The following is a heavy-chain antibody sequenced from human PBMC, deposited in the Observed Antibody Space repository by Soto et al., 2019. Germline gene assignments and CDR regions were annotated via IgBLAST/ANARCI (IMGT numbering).Heavy chain of an antibody. Sequence: SETLSLTCTVSGGSISSYYWSWIRQPPGKGLEWIGYVYYSGSTNYNPSLKSRVTISVDTSKNQFSLKLSSVAAADTAVYYCARVDYDFWSGSGPTYYFDYWGQGTLVTVSS. D-gene: IGHD3-3*01. CDR1: GGSISSYY. CDR3: ARVDYDFWSGSGPTYYFDY. J-gene: IGHJ4*02. V-gene: IGHV4-59*01. CDR2: VYYSGST.